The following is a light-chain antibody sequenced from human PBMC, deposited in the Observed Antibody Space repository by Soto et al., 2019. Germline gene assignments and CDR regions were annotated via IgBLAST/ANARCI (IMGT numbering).Light chain of an antibody. Sequence: EIVMTQSPAAVSVSPGERTTLSCRASQSVGSNLAWYQQKPGQAPRLLIYGASTSATGMSARFSGHGSGTELPRTISSLQSEDFAVYYCQQYNSWPLTFGGGTKVEIK. V-gene: IGKV3-15*01. J-gene: IGKJ4*01. CDR3: QQYNSWPLT. CDR1: QSVGSN. CDR2: GAS.